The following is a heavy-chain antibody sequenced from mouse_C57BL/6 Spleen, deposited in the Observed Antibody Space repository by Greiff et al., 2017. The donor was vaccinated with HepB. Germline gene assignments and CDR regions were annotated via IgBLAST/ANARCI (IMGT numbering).Heavy chain of an antibody. V-gene: IGHV2-5*01. CDR3: AKNGHYYGSSYRYWYFDV. Sequence: QVQLQQSGPGLVQPSQSLSITCTVSGFSLTSYGVHWVRQSPGKGLEWLGVIWRGGSTDYNAAFMSRLSITKDNSKSQVFFKMNSLQADDTAIYYCAKNGHYYGSSYRYWYFDVWGTGTTVTVSS. J-gene: IGHJ1*03. CDR1: GFSLTSYG. D-gene: IGHD1-1*01. CDR2: IWRGGST.